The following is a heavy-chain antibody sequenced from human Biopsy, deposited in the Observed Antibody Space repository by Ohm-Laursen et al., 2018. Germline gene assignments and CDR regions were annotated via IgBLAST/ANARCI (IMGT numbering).Heavy chain of an antibody. CDR1: NVSFSSFY. Sequence: SQTLSLTWAVYNVSFSSFYWSWIRQPPGKGLEWIGRLFTSGTTNYSPSLNNRVTMSVDTSKNQFSLRLPSVTAADTAVYYCVRGGSGSFPFDYWGPGTLVTVSS. CDR3: VRGGSGSFPFDY. CDR2: LFTSGTT. J-gene: IGHJ4*02. V-gene: IGHV4-59*10. D-gene: IGHD3-10*01.